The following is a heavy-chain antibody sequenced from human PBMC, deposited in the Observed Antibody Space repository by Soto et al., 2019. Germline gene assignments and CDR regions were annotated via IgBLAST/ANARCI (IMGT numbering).Heavy chain of an antibody. D-gene: IGHD3-10*01. Sequence: QVQLVESGRGLVKPAGSLRLSCAASGFTFSDYYMAWIRQAPGKGLEWVSYISGRGATKYYADSMKGRFVISRDNAKNSLYLEMNSLRPDDTAVYYCARCPGVRGVIITGWFDPWGQGTLVTVSS. V-gene: IGHV3-11*01. CDR3: ARCPGVRGVIITGWFDP. CDR1: GFTFSDYY. CDR2: ISGRGATK. J-gene: IGHJ5*02.